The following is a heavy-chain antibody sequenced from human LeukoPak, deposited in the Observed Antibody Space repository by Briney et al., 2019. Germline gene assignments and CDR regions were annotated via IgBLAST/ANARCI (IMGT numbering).Heavy chain of an antibody. CDR2: ISGSGGST. CDR1: EFTFSNYA. V-gene: IGHV3-23*01. J-gene: IGHJ1*01. CDR3: ARDTDYYGSGRHGYFDH. Sequence: PGGSLRLSCAASEFTFSNYAMSWARQAPGKGLEWVSAISGSGGSTYYADSVKGRFTISRDNSKNTLYLQMNSLRVEDTAVYYCARDTDYYGSGRHGYFDHWGQGTLVTVSS. D-gene: IGHD3-10*01.